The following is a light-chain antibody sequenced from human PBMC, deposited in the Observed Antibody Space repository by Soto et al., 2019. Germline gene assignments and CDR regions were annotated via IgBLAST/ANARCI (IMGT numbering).Light chain of an antibody. CDR1: SSDVGGYNY. J-gene: IGLJ1*01. CDR2: EVS. Sequence: QSVLTQPPSASGSPGQSATISCTGTSSDVGGYNYVSWYQQHPGKAPKLMIYEVSKRPSGVPDRFSGSKSGNTASLTVSGLQAEDEADYYCSSYAGSNNLYVFGTGTKVTV. CDR3: SSYAGSNNLYV. V-gene: IGLV2-8*01.